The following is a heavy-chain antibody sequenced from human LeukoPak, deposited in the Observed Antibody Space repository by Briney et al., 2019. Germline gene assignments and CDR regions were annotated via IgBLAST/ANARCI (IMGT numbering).Heavy chain of an antibody. CDR2: INHSGGT. J-gene: IGHJ3*02. CDR3: ARRPDGFDI. V-gene: IGHV4-34*01. CDR1: GGSFSGYY. Sequence: PSETLSLTCAVYGGSFSGYYWSWIRQPPGRGLEWIGQINHSGGTDYNASVQSRVTISIDTARNQFSLRLSSLTAADTAIYYCARRPDGFDIWGQGTTVIVSS.